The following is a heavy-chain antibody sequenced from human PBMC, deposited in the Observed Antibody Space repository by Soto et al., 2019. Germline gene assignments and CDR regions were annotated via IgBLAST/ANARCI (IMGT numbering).Heavy chain of an antibody. CDR1: GGSISSYY. CDR3: ASHCSGGSCRYDY. D-gene: IGHD2-15*01. V-gene: IGHV4-59*08. CDR2: IYYSGST. Sequence: SETLSLTCTVSGGSISSYYWSWIRQPPGKGLEWIGYIYYSGSTNYNPSLKSRVTISVDTSVNQFSLKLSSVTAADTAVYYCASHCSGGSCRYDYWGQGTLVTVS. J-gene: IGHJ4*02.